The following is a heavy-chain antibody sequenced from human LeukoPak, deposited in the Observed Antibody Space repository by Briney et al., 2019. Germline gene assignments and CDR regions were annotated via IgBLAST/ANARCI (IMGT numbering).Heavy chain of an antibody. J-gene: IGHJ4*02. CDR3: ARGPPRGGAVRYSSGWYVGY. CDR2: INHSGST. V-gene: IGHV4-34*01. D-gene: IGHD6-19*01. CDR1: GGSFSGYY. Sequence: KASETLSLICAVYGGSFSGYYWSWIRQPTGKGLEWIGEINHSGSTNYNPSLKSRVTISVDTSKNQFSLKPSSVTAADTAVYYCARGPPRGGAVRYSSGWYVGYWGQGTLVTVSS.